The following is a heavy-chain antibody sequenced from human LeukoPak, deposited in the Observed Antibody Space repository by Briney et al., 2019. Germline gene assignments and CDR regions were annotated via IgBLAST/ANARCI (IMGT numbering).Heavy chain of an antibody. D-gene: IGHD3-3*01. Sequence: TGGSLRLSCAASGFTFSSYWMSWVRQAPGKGLEWVANIKQDGSEKYYVDSVKGRFTISRDNANNSLYLQMNSLRAEDTAVYYCARDSLTIFGVVFDYWGQGILVTVSS. CDR2: IKQDGSEK. J-gene: IGHJ4*02. V-gene: IGHV3-7*01. CDR3: ARDSLTIFGVVFDY. CDR1: GFTFSSYW.